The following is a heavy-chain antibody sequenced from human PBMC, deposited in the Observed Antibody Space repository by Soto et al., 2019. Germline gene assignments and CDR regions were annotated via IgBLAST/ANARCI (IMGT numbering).Heavy chain of an antibody. Sequence: PVGSLRLSCAASGFTFSSYAMHWVRQAPGKALERVAVISYDGSNKYCADCVKGRFTISRDNSKNTLYLQMNSLRAEDTAVYYCARGLLRFLEWLSIYYYYGMDVWGQGTTVTVSS. J-gene: IGHJ6*02. CDR1: GFTFSSYA. D-gene: IGHD3-3*01. V-gene: IGHV3-30-3*01. CDR3: ARGLLRFLEWLSIYYYYGMDV. CDR2: ISYDGSNK.